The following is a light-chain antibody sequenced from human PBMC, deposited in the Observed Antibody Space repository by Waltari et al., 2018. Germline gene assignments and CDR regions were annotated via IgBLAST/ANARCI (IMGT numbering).Light chain of an antibody. J-gene: IGKJ4*01. V-gene: IGKV3-20*01. CDR1: QSLGNTY. CDR2: DAS. Sequence: EIVLTQSPGTLSLSPGESASLSSRASQSLGNTYLAWYQQKPGQAPRLLIVDASRRATGIPDRFSGSGSGTDFTLTISRLEPEDFAVYFCQKYGRTPRPFGGGTKVEI. CDR3: QKYGRTPRP.